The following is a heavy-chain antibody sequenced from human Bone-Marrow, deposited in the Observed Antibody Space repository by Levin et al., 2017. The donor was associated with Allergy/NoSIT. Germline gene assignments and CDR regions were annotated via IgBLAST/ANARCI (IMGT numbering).Heavy chain of an antibody. D-gene: IGHD4-17*01. V-gene: IGHV4-61*03. CDR2: ISYSGAT. Sequence: SETLSLTCSVSGGSVRGENYYWSWIRQPPGKRLEWIGYISYSGATTYSPSLESRVTISLGASENHFSLRLTSLTAADTAVYYCARDHGDSSDAFAIWGQGTMVTVSA. CDR1: GGSVRGENYY. J-gene: IGHJ3*02. CDR3: ARDHGDSSDAFAI.